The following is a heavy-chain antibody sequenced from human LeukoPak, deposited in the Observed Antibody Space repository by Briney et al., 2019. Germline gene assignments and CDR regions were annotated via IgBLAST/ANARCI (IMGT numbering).Heavy chain of an antibody. CDR1: GYTFTGYY. CDR3: ARAYYYDSSGPPSDY. J-gene: IGHJ4*02. CDR2: INPNSGGT. D-gene: IGHD3-22*01. Sequence: ASVKVSCKASGYTFTGYYMHWVRQAPGQGLEWMGWINPNSGGTNYAQKFQGRVTMTRDTSISTAYMELSRLRSDDTAVYYCARAYYYDSSGPPSDYWGQGTLVTVSS. V-gene: IGHV1-2*02.